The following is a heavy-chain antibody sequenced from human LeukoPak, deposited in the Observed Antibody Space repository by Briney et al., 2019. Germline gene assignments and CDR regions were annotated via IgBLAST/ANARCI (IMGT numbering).Heavy chain of an antibody. Sequence: ASVKVSCKASGYTFISYGISWVRQAPGQGLEWMGWISAYNGNTNYAQKLQGRVTMTTDTSTSAAYMELRSLRSDDTAVYYCARDPKSLVPAALDYWGQGTLVTVSS. CDR2: ISAYNGNT. J-gene: IGHJ4*02. CDR3: ARDPKSLVPAALDY. V-gene: IGHV1-18*01. CDR1: GYTFISYG. D-gene: IGHD2-2*01.